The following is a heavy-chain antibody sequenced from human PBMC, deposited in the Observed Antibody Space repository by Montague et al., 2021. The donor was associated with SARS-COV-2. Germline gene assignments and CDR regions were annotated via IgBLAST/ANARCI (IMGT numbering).Heavy chain of an antibody. V-gene: IGHV4-34*01. D-gene: IGHD6-13*01. Sequence: SETLSLTCAVYGGSFSGYYWSWIRQPPGKGLEWIGEINHSGSTNYNPSLKSRVTISVDTSKNQFSPKLSSVTAADTAVYYCASLGIAAAGSWGDFDYWGQGTLVTVSS. CDR2: INHSGST. CDR1: GGSFSGYY. CDR3: ASLGIAAAGSWGDFDY. J-gene: IGHJ4*02.